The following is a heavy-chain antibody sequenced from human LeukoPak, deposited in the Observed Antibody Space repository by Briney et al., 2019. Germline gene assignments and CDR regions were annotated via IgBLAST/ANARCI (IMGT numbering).Heavy chain of an antibody. D-gene: IGHD2-21*02. J-gene: IGHJ3*02. CDR2: IYYSGST. Sequence: PSETLSLTCTVSGGSISSSSYYWGWIRQPPGKELEWIGSIYYSGSTYYSPSLKSRVTISVDTSKNQFSLKLSSVTAADTAVYYCARRHCGGDCLRGVGIWGQGTMVTVSS. CDR1: GGSISSSSYY. V-gene: IGHV4-39*01. CDR3: ARRHCGGDCLRGVGI.